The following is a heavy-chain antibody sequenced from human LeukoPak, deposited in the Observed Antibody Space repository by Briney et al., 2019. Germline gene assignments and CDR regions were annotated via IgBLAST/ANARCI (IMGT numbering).Heavy chain of an antibody. J-gene: IGHJ6*03. D-gene: IGHD5-18*01. CDR2: INPNSGGT. V-gene: IGHV1-2*02. Sequence: GASVKVSCKASGYTFTGYYMHWVRQAPGQGLEWMGWINPNSGGTNYAQKFQGRVTMTRDTSISTAYMELSRLRSDDTAVYYCASPADNYDIYDYYYTDVWGKGTTVTVSS. CDR1: GYTFTGYY. CDR3: ASPADNYDIYDYYYTDV.